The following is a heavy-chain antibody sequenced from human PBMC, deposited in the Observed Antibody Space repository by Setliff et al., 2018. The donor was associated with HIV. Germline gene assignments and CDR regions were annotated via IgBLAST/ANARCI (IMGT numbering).Heavy chain of an antibody. CDR3: TNKPESFNSFEV. CDR2: ISWNGDST. CDR1: GFTLHEYT. V-gene: IGHV3-20*04. Sequence: PGGSLRLSCAASGFTLHEYTMTWVRQAPGKGLEWICGISWNGDSTNYADSVKGRFTISRDNAKNSLFLEMTNLRAEDTAFYYCTNKPESFNSFEVWGQGTVVTVS. J-gene: IGHJ3*01.